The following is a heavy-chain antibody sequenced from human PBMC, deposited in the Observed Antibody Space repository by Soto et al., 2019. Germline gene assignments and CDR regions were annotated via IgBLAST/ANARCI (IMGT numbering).Heavy chain of an antibody. V-gene: IGHV3-11*05. CDR2: ISSTSAYT. D-gene: IGHD6-6*01. CDR1: GFTFSDYY. CDR3: ARDPSRRAPPDY. Sequence: QVQLVESGGGLGKPGGSLRLSCAASGFTFSDYYMTWFRQAPGKGLEWVSYISSTSAYTDYADSLKGRFTVSRDNANNILYLQMNSLRDEDTAVYFCARDPSRRAPPDYWGQGTLVTVSS. J-gene: IGHJ4*02.